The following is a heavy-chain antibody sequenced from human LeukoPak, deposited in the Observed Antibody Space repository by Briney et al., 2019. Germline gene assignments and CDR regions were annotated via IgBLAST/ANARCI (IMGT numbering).Heavy chain of an antibody. V-gene: IGHV1-69*04. CDR3: ARDRDWNYPTVFDY. D-gene: IGHD1-7*01. J-gene: IGHJ4*02. Sequence: SVKVSCKSSGGTFSSYAISWVRQAPGQGLEWMGRIIPILGIANYAQKFQGRVTITADKSTSTAYMELSSLRSEDTAVYYCARDRDWNYPTVFDYWGQGTLVTVSS. CDR2: IIPILGIA. CDR1: GGTFSSYA.